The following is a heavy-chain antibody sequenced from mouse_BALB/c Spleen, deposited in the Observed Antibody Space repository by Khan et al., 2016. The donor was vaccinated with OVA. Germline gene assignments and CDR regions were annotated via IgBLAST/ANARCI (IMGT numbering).Heavy chain of an antibody. CDR1: GFTFSSYG. V-gene: IGHV5-6-3*01. Sequence: EVQGVESGGGLVQPGGSLKLSCAASGFTFSSYGMSWVRQTPDKRLELVATINSNGGSTYYPDSVKGRFTISRDNAKNTLYLQMSSLKSEDTAMYYWARMARTINGGQGTTLRVSS. J-gene: IGHJ2*01. CDR3: ARMARTIN. CDR2: INSNGGST.